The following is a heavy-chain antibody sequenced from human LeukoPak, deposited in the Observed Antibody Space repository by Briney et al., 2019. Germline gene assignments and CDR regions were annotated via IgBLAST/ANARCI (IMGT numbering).Heavy chain of an antibody. D-gene: IGHD2-15*01. CDR3: ARLSLVVAEGY. CDR1: GGSFSGYY. V-gene: IGHV4-34*01. CDR2: INHSGST. J-gene: IGHJ4*02. Sequence: PSETLSLTCAVYGGSFSGYYWSWIRQPPGKGLEWIGEINHSGSTNYNPSLKGRVTISVDTSKNQFSLKLSSVTAADTAVYYCARLSLVVAEGYWGQGTLVTVSS.